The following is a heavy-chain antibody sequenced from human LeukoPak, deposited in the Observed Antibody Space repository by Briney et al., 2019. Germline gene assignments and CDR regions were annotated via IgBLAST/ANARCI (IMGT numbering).Heavy chain of an antibody. V-gene: IGHV3-23*01. D-gene: IGHD6-19*01. CDR1: GFTFSSYV. CDR3: AKVRAPSGWFNSDY. J-gene: IGHJ4*02. CDR2: ISGGGGNT. Sequence: GGSLRLSCAASGFTFSSYVMSWVRQAPGKGLEWVSAISGGGGNTYYADSVKGRFTISRDNSKNTLYLQMNSLRVEGTAAYYCAKVRAPSGWFNSDYWGQGTLVTVCS.